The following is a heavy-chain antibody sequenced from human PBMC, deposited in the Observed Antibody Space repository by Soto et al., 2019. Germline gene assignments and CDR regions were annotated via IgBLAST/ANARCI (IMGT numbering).Heavy chain of an antibody. Sequence: QVHLVQSGAEVTKAGSSVKVSCKASGGTFSSHAFSWVRQAPGQGLEWVGGIIPIFETANYAQEFKGRVTISADESTNTVILELTNLRSDDTAIYFCAIGDRSSWIGNHWGPGTQVTVS. D-gene: IGHD6-6*01. CDR2: IIPIFETA. V-gene: IGHV1-69*01. CDR1: GGTFSSHA. J-gene: IGHJ4*02. CDR3: AIGDRSSWIGNH.